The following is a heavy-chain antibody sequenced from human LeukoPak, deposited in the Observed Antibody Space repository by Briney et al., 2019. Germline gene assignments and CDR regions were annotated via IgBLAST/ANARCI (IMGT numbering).Heavy chain of an antibody. CDR3: ARENSLHDAQGYYYGMDV. V-gene: IGHV3-66*02. CDR2: IYSGGST. Sequence: GGSLRLSCAASGFTVSSNYMSWVRQAPGKGLEWVSVIYSGGSTYYADSVKGRFTISRDNSKNTLYLQMNSLRAEDTAVYYCARENSLHDAQGYYYGMDVWGQGTTVTVSS. CDR1: GFTVSSNY. J-gene: IGHJ6*02. D-gene: IGHD1-7*01.